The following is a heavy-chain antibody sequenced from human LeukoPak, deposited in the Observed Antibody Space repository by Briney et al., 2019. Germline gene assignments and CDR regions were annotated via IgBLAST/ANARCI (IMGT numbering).Heavy chain of an antibody. D-gene: IGHD5-18*01. V-gene: IGHV3-15*01. CDR1: GFTFSNAW. CDR3: ARSWGYSDAFDI. CDR2: IKSKTDGGTT. J-gene: IGHJ3*02. Sequence: PGGSLRLSCAASGFTFSNAWMSWVRQAPGKGLEWVGRIKSKTDGGTTDYAAPVKGRFTISRDDSKNTLYLQMNSLRAEDTAVYYCARSWGYSDAFDIWGQGTMVTVSS.